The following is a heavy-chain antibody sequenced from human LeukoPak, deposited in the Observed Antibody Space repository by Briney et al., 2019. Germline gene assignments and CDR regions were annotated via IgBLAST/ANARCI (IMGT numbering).Heavy chain of an antibody. CDR3: ARGGYGDYQNGFDY. D-gene: IGHD4-17*01. V-gene: IGHV1-8*01. CDR2: MNPNSGNT. Sequence: ASVKVSCKASGYTFTSYDINWVRQATGQGLEWMEWMNPNSGNTGYAQKFQGRVTMTRNTSISTAYMELSSLRSEDTAVYYCARGGYGDYQNGFDYWGQGTLVTVSS. CDR1: GYTFTSYD. J-gene: IGHJ4*02.